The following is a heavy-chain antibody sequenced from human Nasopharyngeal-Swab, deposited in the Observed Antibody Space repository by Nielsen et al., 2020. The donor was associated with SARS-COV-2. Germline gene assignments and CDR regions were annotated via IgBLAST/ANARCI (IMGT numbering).Heavy chain of an antibody. Sequence: SGTLSLTCTVSGGSISSGSYYWSWIRQPAGKGLEWIGRIYTSGSTNYNPSLKSRVTISVDTSKNQFSLKLSSVTAADTAVYYCARDNTAMDSGAFDIWGQGTMVTVSS. CDR2: IYTSGST. CDR3: ARDNTAMDSGAFDI. V-gene: IGHV4-61*02. CDR1: GGSISSGSYY. D-gene: IGHD5-18*01. J-gene: IGHJ3*02.